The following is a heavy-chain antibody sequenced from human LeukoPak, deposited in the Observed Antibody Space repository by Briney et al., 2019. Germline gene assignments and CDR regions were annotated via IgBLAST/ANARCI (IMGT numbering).Heavy chain of an antibody. V-gene: IGHV4-61*01. CDR2: IYYSDST. CDR3: ARGLQYFRRHYYGLDV. D-gene: IGHD4-11*01. J-gene: IGHJ6*02. Sequence: SETLSLTCLVSGGSFSSSIFYWNWVRQPPGKGLEWIGYIYYSDSTNYNPSLKSRVTVSVDTSKNQFSLKLSSVTAADTAVYFCARGLQYFRRHYYGLDVWGQGTTVTVSS. CDR1: GGSFSSSIFY.